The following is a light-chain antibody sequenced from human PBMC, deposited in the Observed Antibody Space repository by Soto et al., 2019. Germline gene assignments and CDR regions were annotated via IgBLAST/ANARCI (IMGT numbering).Light chain of an antibody. Sequence: EIVMTQSPATLSVSPGERATLSCRASQSVSSNLAWYQQKPGQAPRLLIYGASTRATGIPARFSGSGSGTGFTLTISGLQSEDFAVYYCQQYNNWPQTFGQGTKVEIK. V-gene: IGKV3-15*01. CDR2: GAS. CDR1: QSVSSN. CDR3: QQYNNWPQT. J-gene: IGKJ1*01.